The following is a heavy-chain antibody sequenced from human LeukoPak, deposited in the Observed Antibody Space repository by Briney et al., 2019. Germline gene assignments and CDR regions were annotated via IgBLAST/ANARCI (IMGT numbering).Heavy chain of an antibody. CDR3: ARTGSTGGY. CDR2: IHYSGST. Sequence: PSETLSLTCTVSGGSVSGGNYYCSWTRQSPGKGLEWIGYIHYSGSTVYSPSLKSRVTMSIDTSKNQFPLNLSSVTAADTAVYYCARTGSTGGYWGQGTLVTVSS. V-gene: IGHV4-61*01. J-gene: IGHJ4*02. D-gene: IGHD1-14*01. CDR1: GGSVSGGNYY.